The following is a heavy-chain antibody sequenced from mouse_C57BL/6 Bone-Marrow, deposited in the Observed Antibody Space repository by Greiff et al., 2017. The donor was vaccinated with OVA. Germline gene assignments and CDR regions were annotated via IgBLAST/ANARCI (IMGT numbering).Heavy chain of an antibody. Sequence: VQLQESGPGLVQPSQSLSITCTVSGFSLTSYGVHWVRQSPGKGLEWLGVIWSGGSTDYNAAFISRLSISKDNSKSQVFFKMNSLQADDTAIYYCARNENYYGSPWYFDVWGTGTTVTVSS. CDR3: ARNENYYGSPWYFDV. D-gene: IGHD1-1*01. CDR1: GFSLTSYG. CDR2: IWSGGST. V-gene: IGHV2-2*01. J-gene: IGHJ1*03.